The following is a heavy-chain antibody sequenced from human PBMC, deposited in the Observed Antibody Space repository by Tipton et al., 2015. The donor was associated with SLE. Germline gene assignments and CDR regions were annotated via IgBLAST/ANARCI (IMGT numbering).Heavy chain of an antibody. V-gene: IGHV3-23*01. CDR1: GFTFSSYA. Sequence: GSLRLSCAASGFTFSSYAMSWVRQAPGKGPEWVSAISGSGGSTYYADSVKGRFTISRDNSKNTLYLRMNSLRAEDTAVYYCAKDWGWELQFYYYFGMDVWGQGTTVTVSS. D-gene: IGHD1-26*01. J-gene: IGHJ6*02. CDR2: ISGSGGST. CDR3: AKDWGWELQFYYYFGMDV.